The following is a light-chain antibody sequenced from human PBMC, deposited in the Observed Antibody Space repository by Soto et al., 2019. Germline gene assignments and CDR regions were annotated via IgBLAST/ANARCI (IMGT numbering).Light chain of an antibody. V-gene: IGKV3-20*01. J-gene: IGKJ1*01. CDR3: QQYGSSPTCT. CDR1: QSVSSSY. CDR2: GAS. Sequence: EIVLTQSPGPLSLSPGERATLSCRARQSVSSSYLAWYKQKPGQAPRLLIYGASSRATGIPDRFSGSGSGTDFTRTISRLEPEDLAVYYCQQYGSSPTCTFGQGTKVEIK.